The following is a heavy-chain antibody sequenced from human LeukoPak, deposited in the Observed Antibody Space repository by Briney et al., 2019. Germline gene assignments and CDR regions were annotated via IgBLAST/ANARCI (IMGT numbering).Heavy chain of an antibody. V-gene: IGHV4-38-2*02. CDR3: ARDRPATENWYFDL. CDR2: IHYSGYT. D-gene: IGHD1-26*01. J-gene: IGHJ2*01. Sequence: ASETLSLTCTVSGYSISSDYYWGWIRQPPGKGPEWIGSIHYSGYTYYNPSLKSRVTKSVDMSKNQFSLKLTSVTAADTAVYYCARDRPATENWYFDLWGRGTLVTVSS. CDR1: GYSISSDYY.